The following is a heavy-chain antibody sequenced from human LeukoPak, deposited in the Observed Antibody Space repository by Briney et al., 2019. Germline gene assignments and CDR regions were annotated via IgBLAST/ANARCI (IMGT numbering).Heavy chain of an antibody. Sequence: SETLSLTCTVSGGSISSSSYYWGGIRQPPGKGLEWIGSIYYSGSTYYNPSLKSRVTISVDTSKNQFSLKLSSVTAADTAVYYCARDYYSDYVRGYSGLFAPWGQGTLVTVSS. CDR2: IYYSGST. CDR3: ARDYYSDYVRGYSGLFAP. D-gene: IGHD4-11*01. V-gene: IGHV4-39*02. J-gene: IGHJ5*02. CDR1: GGSISSSSYY.